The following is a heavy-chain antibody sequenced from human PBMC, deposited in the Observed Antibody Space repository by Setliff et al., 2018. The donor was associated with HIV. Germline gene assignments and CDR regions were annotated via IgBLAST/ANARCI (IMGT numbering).Heavy chain of an antibody. CDR2: INHSGRT. CDR1: GGTFSGYY. V-gene: IGHV4-34*01. CDR3: ARGRNYYGSGSYYNVLLGSKYYYYMDV. J-gene: IGHJ6*03. D-gene: IGHD3-10*01. Sequence: SETLSRTCSVYGGTFSGYYWNRLRHPPGKGLEWLTEINHSGRTNYKPSPKSRVTISVDTSKNQFSLKLSSVTAADTAVYYCARGRNYYGSGSYYNVLLGSKYYYYMDVWGKGTTVTVSS.